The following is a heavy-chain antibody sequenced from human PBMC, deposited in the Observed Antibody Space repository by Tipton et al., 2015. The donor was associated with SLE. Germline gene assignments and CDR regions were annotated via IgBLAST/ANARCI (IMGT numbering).Heavy chain of an antibody. CDR3: AREEGQWDAFDI. V-gene: IGHV4-59*01. CDR1: GASISTYY. D-gene: IGHD6-19*01. J-gene: IGHJ3*02. CDR2: VYYSGST. Sequence: GLVKPSETLSLTCTVSGASISTYYWSWVRQPPGKGLEWIGYVYYSGSTNYNPSLKSRVTISVDTSKNQFSLKLSSVTAADTAVYYCAREEGQWDAFDIWGQGAMVTVSS.